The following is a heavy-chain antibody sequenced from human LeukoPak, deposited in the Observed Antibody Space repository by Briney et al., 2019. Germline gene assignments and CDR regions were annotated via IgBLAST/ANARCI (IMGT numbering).Heavy chain of an antibody. CDR3: ARVLLWFGELLTLDAFDI. CDR2: IYYSGST. CDR1: GGSISSSSYY. Sequence: SETLSPTCTVSGGSISSSSYYWGWIRQPPGKGLEWIGSIYYSGSTYYNPSLKSRVTISVDTSKNQFSLKLSSVTAADTAVYYCARVLLWFGELLTLDAFDIWGQGTMVTVSS. D-gene: IGHD3-10*01. V-gene: IGHV4-39*07. J-gene: IGHJ3*02.